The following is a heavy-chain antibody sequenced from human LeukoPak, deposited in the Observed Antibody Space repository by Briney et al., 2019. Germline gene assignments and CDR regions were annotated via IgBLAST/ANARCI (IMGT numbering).Heavy chain of an antibody. V-gene: IGHV1-8*01. CDR3: ARSGFGSGISFDL. Sequence: GASVKVSCKASGYTFISYDINWVRQAPGQGLEWMGWMNPNSGDTGYPQKFQGRVTMTRDTSITTAYMELSSLRSEDTAVYYCARSGFGSGISFDLWGQGTLVAVSS. D-gene: IGHD3-10*01. J-gene: IGHJ5*02. CDR2: MNPNSGDT. CDR1: GYTFISYD.